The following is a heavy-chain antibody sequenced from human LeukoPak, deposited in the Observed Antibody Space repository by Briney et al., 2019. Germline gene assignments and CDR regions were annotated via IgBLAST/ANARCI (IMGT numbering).Heavy chain of an antibody. Sequence: GGSLRLSCAASGFTFSSYSMNWVRQAPGKGLEWVSSISSSSSHIYYADSVKGRFTISRDNAKNSLYLQMNSLRAEDTAVYYCARDLGYSSGWYGDYWGQGTLVTVSS. CDR1: GFTFSSYS. CDR3: ARDLGYSSGWYGDY. D-gene: IGHD6-19*01. J-gene: IGHJ4*02. V-gene: IGHV3-21*01. CDR2: ISSSSSHI.